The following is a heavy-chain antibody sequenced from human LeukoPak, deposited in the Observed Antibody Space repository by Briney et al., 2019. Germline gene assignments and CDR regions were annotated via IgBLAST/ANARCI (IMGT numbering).Heavy chain of an antibody. V-gene: IGHV4-34*01. CDR1: GGSFSGYY. J-gene: IGHJ5*02. D-gene: IGHD1-26*01. CDR2: INHSGST. Sequence: SETLSLTCAVYGGSFSGYYWSWIRQPPGKGLEWIGEINHSGSTNYNPSLKSRVTISVDTSKDQFSLKLSSVTAADTAVYYCARHPKARVGATLGWFDPWGQGTLVTVSS. CDR3: ARHPKARVGATLGWFDP.